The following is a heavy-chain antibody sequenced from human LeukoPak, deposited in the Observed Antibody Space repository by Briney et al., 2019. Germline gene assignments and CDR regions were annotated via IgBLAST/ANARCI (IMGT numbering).Heavy chain of an antibody. J-gene: IGHJ4*02. Sequence: PGGSLRLSCAASGFTFDDYAMHWVRQAPGKGLEWVSAISGSGGSTYYADSVKGRFTISRDNSKNTLYLQMNSLRAEDTAVYYCAKDIRDGWPYVVAATPLGYWGQGTLVTVSS. CDR2: ISGSGGST. V-gene: IGHV3-23*01. CDR1: GFTFDDYA. CDR3: AKDIRDGWPYVVAATPLGY. D-gene: IGHD2-15*01.